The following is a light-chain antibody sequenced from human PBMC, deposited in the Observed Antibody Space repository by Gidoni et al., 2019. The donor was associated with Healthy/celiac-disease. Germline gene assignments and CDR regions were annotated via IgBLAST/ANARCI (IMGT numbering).Light chain of an antibody. CDR1: QGISSA. CDR2: DAS. CDR3: QQFNSYPHELT. J-gene: IGKJ4*01. V-gene: IGKV1-13*02. Sequence: ATQLTQSPSSLSASVGDRVTITCRASQGISSALAWYQQKPGKAPKLLIYDASSLESGVPSRFSGSGSGTDFTLTISSLQPEDFATYYCQQFNSYPHELTFGGGTKVEIK.